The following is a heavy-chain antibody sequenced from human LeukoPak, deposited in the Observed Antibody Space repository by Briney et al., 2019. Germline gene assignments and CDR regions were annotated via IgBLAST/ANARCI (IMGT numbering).Heavy chain of an antibody. CDR1: GGSIISNSYY. CDR2: IYYSGST. V-gene: IGHV4-39*07. Sequence: SETLSLTCTVSGGSIISNSYYWGWIRQPPGKGLEWIGTIYYSGSTYYNSSLKSRVTISVDTSKNQFSLRLSSVTAADTAVYYCAREAQYYYDSSGYYDYWGQGAPVTVSS. CDR3: AREAQYYYDSSGYYDY. D-gene: IGHD3-22*01. J-gene: IGHJ4*02.